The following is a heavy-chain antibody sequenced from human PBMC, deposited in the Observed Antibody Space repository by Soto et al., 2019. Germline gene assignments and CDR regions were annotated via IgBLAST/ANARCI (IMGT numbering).Heavy chain of an antibody. D-gene: IGHD6-19*01. V-gene: IGHV3-30*18. J-gene: IGHJ6*02. Sequence: GGSLRLSCAASGFTFSSYGMHWVRQAPGKGLEWVTVISSDGKNKYYADSVKGRFTMSRDNSKNTLYLQMNSLRAEDTAVYYCAKGSRVTSGWYGSYYYYGMDVWGHGTTVTVSS. CDR1: GFTFSSYG. CDR3: AKGSRVTSGWYGSYYYYGMDV. CDR2: ISSDGKNK.